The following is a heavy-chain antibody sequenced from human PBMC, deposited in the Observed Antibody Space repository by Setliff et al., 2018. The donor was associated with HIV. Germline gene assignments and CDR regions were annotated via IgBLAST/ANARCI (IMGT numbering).Heavy chain of an antibody. CDR2: INHSGST. CDR1: GGSFSGYY. V-gene: IGHV4-34*01. Sequence: SETLSLTCAVYGGSFSGYYWSWISQPPGKVLEWSGEINHSGSTNYNPSLKSRVTISVDTSKNHFSLNLSSVTAAATAVFYCARLTTTYYYDSSSYYHPVWGQGTLVTVSS. J-gene: IGHJ4*02. D-gene: IGHD3-22*01. CDR3: ARLTTTYYYDSSSYYHPV.